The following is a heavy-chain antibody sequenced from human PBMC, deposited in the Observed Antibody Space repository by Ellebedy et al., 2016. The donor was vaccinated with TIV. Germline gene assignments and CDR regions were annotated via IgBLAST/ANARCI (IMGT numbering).Heavy chain of an antibody. Sequence: GESLKISCTASGFTFSSYTMNWVRQAPGKGLEWVSSISTISTYKYYADSVKGRFTISRDNAKSSLSLQMNSLRAEDTAVYYCAKVMTGYSYAPDDFWGQGTLVTVSS. J-gene: IGHJ4*02. V-gene: IGHV3-21*01. CDR1: GFTFSSYT. CDR3: AKVMTGYSYAPDDF. CDR2: ISTISTYK. D-gene: IGHD5-18*01.